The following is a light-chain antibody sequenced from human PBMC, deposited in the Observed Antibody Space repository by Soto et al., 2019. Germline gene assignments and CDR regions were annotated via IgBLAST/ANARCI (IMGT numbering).Light chain of an antibody. CDR3: QQYGSSPWT. V-gene: IGKV3-20*01. CDR2: GAS. J-gene: IGKJ1*01. Sequence: VLTQAPRTLSLSPGERATLSCRASQSVSSSYLAWYQQKPGQAPRLLIYGASSRATGIPDRFSGSGSGTDFTLTISRLEPEDFAVYYCQQYGSSPWTFGQGTEVDIK. CDR1: QSVSSSY.